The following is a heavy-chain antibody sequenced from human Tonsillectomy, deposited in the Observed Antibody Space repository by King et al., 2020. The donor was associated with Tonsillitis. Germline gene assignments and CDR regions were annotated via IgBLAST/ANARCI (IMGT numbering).Heavy chain of an antibody. Sequence: VQLQESGPGLVKPSQTLSLTCSVSGGSISGSDYFWSWIRQHPGKGLEWIGYIYYSGNTYYNPSLKSRVTISINTSKNQFSLKLSSVTAADTAVYYCARERDFCESSICYFMDYWGQGTLVTVSS. CDR2: IYYSGNT. J-gene: IGHJ4*02. CDR3: ARERDFCESSICYFMDY. CDR1: GGSISGSDYF. D-gene: IGHD2-2*01. V-gene: IGHV4-31*03.